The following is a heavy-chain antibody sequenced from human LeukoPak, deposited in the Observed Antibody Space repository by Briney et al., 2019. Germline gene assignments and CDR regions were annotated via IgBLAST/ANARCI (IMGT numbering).Heavy chain of an antibody. V-gene: IGHV4-59*01. CDR1: GGSISSYY. CDR2: IYYSGST. CDR3: ATYGGSGSQESRNWFDP. D-gene: IGHD3-10*01. Sequence: SETLSLTCTVSGGSISSYYWSWIRQPPGKGLEWIGYIYYSGSTNYNPSLKSRVTISVDTSKNQFSLKLSSVTAADTAVYYCATYGGSGSQESRNWFDPWGQGTLVTVSS. J-gene: IGHJ5*02.